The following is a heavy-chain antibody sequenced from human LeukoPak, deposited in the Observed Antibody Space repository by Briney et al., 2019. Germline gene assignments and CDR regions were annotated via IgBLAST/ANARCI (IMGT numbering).Heavy chain of an antibody. CDR3: ARDDYSYGQPHHFDY. CDR1: GFTFSSYS. V-gene: IGHV3-21*01. CDR2: ISSSSSYI. D-gene: IGHD5-18*01. J-gene: IGHJ4*02. Sequence: PGGSLKLSCAASGFTFSSYSMNWVRQAPGKGLEWVSSISSSSSYIYYADSVKGRFTISRDNAKNSLYLQMNSLRAEDTAVYYCARDDYSYGQPHHFDYWGQGTLVTVSS.